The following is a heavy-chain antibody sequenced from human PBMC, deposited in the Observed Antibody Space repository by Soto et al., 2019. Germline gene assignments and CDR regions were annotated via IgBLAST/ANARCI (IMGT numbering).Heavy chain of an antibody. D-gene: IGHD2-2*03. V-gene: IGHV4-31*02. CDR2: IYYSGST. CDR3: ARVDPYYFDY. J-gene: IGHJ4*02. CDR1: GGSISSGGYY. Sequence: PSETLSLTCAVSGGSISSGGYYWSWIRQHPGKGLEWIGYIYYSGSTYYNPSLKSRVTISVDTSKNQFSLKLSSVTAADTAVYYCARVDPYYFDYWGQGTLVTVSS.